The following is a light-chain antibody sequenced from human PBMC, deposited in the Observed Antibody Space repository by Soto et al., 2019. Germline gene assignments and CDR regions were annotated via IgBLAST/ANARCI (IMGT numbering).Light chain of an antibody. CDR3: MQGTHWPPYT. Sequence: DVVMTQSPLSLPVNLGEPAAISCRSTQSLVHSDGDTYLSWFHQRPGQSPRRLLFRVSKRDFGVPPRFIGSGSRTEFTLEITSVEAEDVGLYFCMQGTHWPPYTFGQGTRLEIK. CDR2: RVS. V-gene: IGKV2-30*02. CDR1: QSLVHSDGDTY. J-gene: IGKJ2*01.